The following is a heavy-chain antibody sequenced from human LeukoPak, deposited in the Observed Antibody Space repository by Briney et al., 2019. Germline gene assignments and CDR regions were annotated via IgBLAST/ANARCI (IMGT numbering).Heavy chain of an antibody. CDR1: GGSFSGYY. D-gene: IGHD2-15*01. CDR2: INHSGST. Sequence: SETLSLTCAVSGGSFSGYYWSWIRQPPGKGLEWIGEINHSGSTNYNPSLKSRVTISVDTSKNQFSLKLSSVTAADTAVYYCARSRSGGTQTKSTYFDLWGRGTLVTVSS. V-gene: IGHV4-34*01. J-gene: IGHJ2*01. CDR3: ARSRSGGTQTKSTYFDL.